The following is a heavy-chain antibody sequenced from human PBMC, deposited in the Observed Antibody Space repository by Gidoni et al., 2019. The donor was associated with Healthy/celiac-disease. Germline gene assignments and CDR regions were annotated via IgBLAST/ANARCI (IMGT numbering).Heavy chain of an antibody. CDR3: ARSRFLEWLQTDNWFDP. CDR1: GSSFPSYW. Sequence: EVQLVQSGAEVKKPGESLKISCKGSGSSFPSYWIGWVRQMPGKGLEWLGIIYPGDSDTRYSPSFQGQVTISADKSISTAYLQWSSLKASDTAMYYCARSRFLEWLQTDNWFDPWGQGTLVTVSS. J-gene: IGHJ5*02. D-gene: IGHD3-3*01. V-gene: IGHV5-51*03. CDR2: IYPGDSDT.